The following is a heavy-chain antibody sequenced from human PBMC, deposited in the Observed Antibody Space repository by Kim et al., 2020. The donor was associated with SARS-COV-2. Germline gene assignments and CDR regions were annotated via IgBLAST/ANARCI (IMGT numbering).Heavy chain of an antibody. CDR2: MNPNSGNT. D-gene: IGHD1-26*01. CDR3: ARGPLEAVGYWFDP. Sequence: ASVKVSCKASGYTFTSYDINWVRQATGQGLEWMGWMNPNSGNTGYAQKFQGRVTMTRNTSISTAYMELSSLRSEDTAVYYCARGPLEAVGYWFDPWGQGTLVTVSS. CDR1: GYTFTSYD. V-gene: IGHV1-8*01. J-gene: IGHJ5*02.